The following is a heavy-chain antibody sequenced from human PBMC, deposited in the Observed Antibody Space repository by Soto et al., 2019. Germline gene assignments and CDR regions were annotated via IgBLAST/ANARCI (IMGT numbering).Heavy chain of an antibody. V-gene: IGHV3-48*03. CDR3: AREGSSGGIDY. J-gene: IGHJ4*02. D-gene: IGHD6-13*01. Sequence: EMQLVESGGGLVQPGGSLRLSCAASGFTFSSYAMSWVRQAPGKGLEWASYISSSGSTIYYADSVKGRFTISRDSAKNSLYLQMNSLIAEDTAVYYCAREGSSGGIDYWGQGTLVTVSS. CDR1: GFTFSSYA. CDR2: ISSSGSTI.